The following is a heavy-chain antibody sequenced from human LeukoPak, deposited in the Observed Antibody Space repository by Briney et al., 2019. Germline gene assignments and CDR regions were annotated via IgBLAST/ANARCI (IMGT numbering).Heavy chain of an antibody. CDR1: GGPISSSNW. D-gene: IGHD6-19*01. J-gene: IGHJ4*02. V-gene: IGHV4-4*02. CDR2: IYHSGST. CDR3: ARAPPAYSSGWYYFDY. Sequence: SGTLSLTCAVSGGPISSSNWCSWVRQPPGKGLEWIGEIYHSGSTNYNPSLKSRVTISVDKSKNQFSLKLSSVTAADTAVYYCARAPPAYSSGWYYFDYWGQGTLVTVSS.